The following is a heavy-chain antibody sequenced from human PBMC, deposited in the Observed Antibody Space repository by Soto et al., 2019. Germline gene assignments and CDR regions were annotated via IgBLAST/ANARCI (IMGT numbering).Heavy chain of an antibody. Sequence: ASVKVSCKASGYTFTSYYMHWVRQAPGQGLEWMGIINPSGGSTSYAQKFQGRVTMTRDTSTSTVYMELSSLRSEDTAVYYCASRYNVDIVATTPHYYYYYGMDVWGQGTTVTVSS. CDR1: GYTFTSYY. CDR2: INPSGGST. J-gene: IGHJ6*02. V-gene: IGHV1-46*01. D-gene: IGHD5-12*01. CDR3: ASRYNVDIVATTPHYYYYYGMDV.